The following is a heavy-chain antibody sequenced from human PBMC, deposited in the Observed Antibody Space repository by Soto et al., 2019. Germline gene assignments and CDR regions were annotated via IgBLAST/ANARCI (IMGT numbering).Heavy chain of an antibody. Sequence: GASVKVSCKASGGTFSSYAISWVRQAPGQGLEWMGGIIPISGTANYAQKFQGRVTITADESTSTAYMELSSLRSEDTAVYYCARGRAPYYYDSSGYYSLLNGMDVWGQGTTVTVSS. CDR2: IIPISGTA. V-gene: IGHV1-69*13. CDR1: GGTFSSYA. J-gene: IGHJ6*02. D-gene: IGHD3-22*01. CDR3: ARGRAPYYYDSSGYYSLLNGMDV.